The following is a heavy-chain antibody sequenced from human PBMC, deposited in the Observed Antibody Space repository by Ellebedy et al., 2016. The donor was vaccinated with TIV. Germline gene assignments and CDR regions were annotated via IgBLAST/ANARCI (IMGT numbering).Heavy chain of an antibody. CDR3: ARGVLSGFGQHFDY. Sequence: SETLSLTXSVSGASVNSGTYSWNWFRQPPGMGLEWIGYMYNSGRSNYNPSLKSRVTISVDSSKDQFSLNLQSVTAVDTALYYCARGVLSGFGQHFDYWGQGTLVTVS. J-gene: IGHJ4*02. V-gene: IGHV4-61*01. CDR2: MYNSGRS. CDR1: GASVNSGTYS. D-gene: IGHD3-3*01.